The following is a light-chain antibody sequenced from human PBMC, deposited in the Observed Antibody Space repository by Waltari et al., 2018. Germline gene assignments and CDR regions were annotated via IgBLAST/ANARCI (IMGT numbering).Light chain of an antibody. V-gene: IGLV2-14*03. J-gene: IGLJ3*02. CDR2: DVS. CDR1: SSDVGTYNS. CDR3: SSPSSNNVVL. Sequence: QSALTQPASVSGSPGQSITISCTGISSDVGTYNSVSWYQAHPGQVPKVILYDVSDRPSGVSARFSGSKSGNTASLTISGLQAEDEADYYCSSPSSNNVVLFGGGTKVTVL.